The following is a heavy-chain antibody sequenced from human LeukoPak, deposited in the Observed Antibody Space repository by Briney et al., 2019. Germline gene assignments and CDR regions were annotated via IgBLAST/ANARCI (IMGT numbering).Heavy chain of an antibody. J-gene: IGHJ4*02. CDR2: IYYSGST. CDR1: GGSISSYY. CDR3: ARAAHPGIVVVPAAPYFDY. D-gene: IGHD2-2*01. V-gene: IGHV4-59*01. Sequence: SETLSLTCTVSGGSISSYYWSWIRQPPGKGLEWIGYIYYSGSTNYNPSLKSRVTIPVDTSKNQFSLKLSSVTAADTAVYYCARAAHPGIVVVPAAPYFDYWGQGTLVTVSS.